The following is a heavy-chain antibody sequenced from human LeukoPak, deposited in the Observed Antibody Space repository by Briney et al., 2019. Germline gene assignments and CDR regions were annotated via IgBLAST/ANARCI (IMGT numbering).Heavy chain of an antibody. D-gene: IGHD6-25*01. V-gene: IGHV3-13*01. CDR2: IFGSGVT. J-gene: IGHJ6*02. Sequence: PGGSLRLSCAGNGFAFSGYDMHWVRQVTGKGLEWVSTIFGSGVTFFADSVKGRFTISRTNAESSLYLQMSSRRAGDTAVYYCTRSGLRGVTGDYHALDVWGQGTTVTVSS. CDR3: TRSGLRGVTGDYHALDV. CDR1: GFAFSGYD.